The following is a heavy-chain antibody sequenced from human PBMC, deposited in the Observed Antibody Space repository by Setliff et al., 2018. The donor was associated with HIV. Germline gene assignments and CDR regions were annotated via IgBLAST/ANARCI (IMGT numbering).Heavy chain of an antibody. CDR1: GGSMSSSSYY. D-gene: IGHD3-10*01. CDR2: IYYSGAT. Sequence: PSETLSLTCTASGGSMSSSSYYWGWIRQTPDKGLEWIGIIYYSGATYYNPSLTSRVTISVDTSRNQFSLKLGSVTAADTAAYYCARLGYVSGGFYKTPGPYYFDYWGQGALVTVSS. CDR3: ARLGYVSGGFYKTPGPYYFDY. V-gene: IGHV4-39*01. J-gene: IGHJ4*02.